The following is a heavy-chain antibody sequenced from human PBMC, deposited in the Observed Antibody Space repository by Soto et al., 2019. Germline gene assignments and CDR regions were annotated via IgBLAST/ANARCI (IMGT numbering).Heavy chain of an antibody. CDR1: GFSLSNARMA. CDR3: ARFTMVRGDLSNYYYGIDV. CDR2: IFSTDEK. J-gene: IGHJ6*02. D-gene: IGHD3-10*01. V-gene: IGHV2-26*01. Sequence: QVTLKESGPVMVKATETLAVTCTVSGFSLSNARMAVSWIRQPPGKALEWLAHIFSTDEKSYNTSLKTRLTISKDTSRSQVVLTMTNVEPVDTATYYCARFTMVRGDLSNYYYGIDVWGHGTTVTVSS.